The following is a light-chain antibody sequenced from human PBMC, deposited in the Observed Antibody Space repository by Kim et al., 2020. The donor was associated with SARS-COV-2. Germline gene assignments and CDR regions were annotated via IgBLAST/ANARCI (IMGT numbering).Light chain of an antibody. V-gene: IGLV3-21*01. CDR3: QVWENTLRT. CDR1: NIGRKS. J-gene: IGLJ2*01. Sequence: APGKTARITCGGKNIGRKSIHWYQHKQGQAPVLVIYYDSDRPPGVSERFSASNSGNTATLAISSVEPGDEADYYCQVWENTLRTFGGGTQLTVL. CDR2: YDS.